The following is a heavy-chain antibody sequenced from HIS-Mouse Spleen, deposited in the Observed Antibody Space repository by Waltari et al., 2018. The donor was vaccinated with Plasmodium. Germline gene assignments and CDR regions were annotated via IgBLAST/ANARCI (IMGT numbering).Heavy chain of an antibody. CDR3: ARDKPSNYGYFDY. J-gene: IGHJ4*02. V-gene: IGHV3-74*01. CDR2: INSDGSST. D-gene: IGHD4-4*01. Sequence: WVRQAPGKGLVWVSRINSDGSSTSYADSVKGRFTISRDNAKNTLYLQMNSLRAEDTAVYYCARDKPSNYGYFDYWGQGTLVTVSS.